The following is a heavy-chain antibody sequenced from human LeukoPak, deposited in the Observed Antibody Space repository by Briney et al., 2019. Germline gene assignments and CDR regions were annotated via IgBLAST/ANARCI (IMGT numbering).Heavy chain of an antibody. J-gene: IGHJ5*02. CDR3: AKVGYCTNGVCYPQRFDP. V-gene: IGHV3-23*01. CDR1: GFTFSSYA. Sequence: GGSLRLSCAASGFTFSSYAMSWVRQAPGKVLEWVSATSGSGGSTYYADSVKGRFTISRDNSKNTLYLQMNSLRAEDTAVYYCAKVGYCTNGVCYPQRFDPWGQGTLVTVSS. CDR2: TSGSGGST. D-gene: IGHD2-8*01.